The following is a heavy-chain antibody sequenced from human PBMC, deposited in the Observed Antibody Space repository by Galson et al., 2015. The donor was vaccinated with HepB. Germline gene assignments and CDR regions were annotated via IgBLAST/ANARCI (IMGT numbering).Heavy chain of an antibody. J-gene: IGHJ6*02. Sequence: SLRLSCAASGFTFSSYWMNWVRQAPGKGLEWVANIKQDGSEKYYVDSVKGRFTISRDNAKNSLYLQMNSLRAEDTAVYYCARVNYYDSSGYYPGPYYYGMDVWGQGTTVTVSS. CDR1: GFTFSSYW. V-gene: IGHV3-7*03. D-gene: IGHD3-22*01. CDR3: ARVNYYDSSGYYPGPYYYGMDV. CDR2: IKQDGSEK.